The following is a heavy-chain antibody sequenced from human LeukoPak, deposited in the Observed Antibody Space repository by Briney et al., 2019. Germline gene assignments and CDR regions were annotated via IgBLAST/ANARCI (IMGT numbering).Heavy chain of an antibody. V-gene: IGHV1-2*02. CDR2: INPNSGGT. J-gene: IGHJ4*02. Sequence: ASVKVSCKASGYTFTGYYMHWVRQAPGQGLEWMGWINPNSGGTNYAQKFQGRVTMTRDTSISTAYMELSRLRSDDTAVYYCARAVDYYGSGSYYNPLDYWGQGTLSPSPQ. CDR1: GYTFTGYY. CDR3: ARAVDYYGSGSYYNPLDY. D-gene: IGHD3-10*01.